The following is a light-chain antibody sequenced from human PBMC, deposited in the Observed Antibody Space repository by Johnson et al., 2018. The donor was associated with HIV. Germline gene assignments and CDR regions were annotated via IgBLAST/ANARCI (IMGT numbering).Light chain of an antibody. Sequence: QSVLTQPPSVSAAPGQKVTISCSGSSSNIGNNYISWYQQFPGTAPKLLIYENNKRPSGIPDRFSASKSGASATLGITGLQTVDEADYYCGTWDSSLTSGGIFGTGTKVTVL. J-gene: IGLJ1*01. CDR1: SSNIGNNY. CDR2: ENN. V-gene: IGLV1-51*02. CDR3: GTWDSSLTSGGI.